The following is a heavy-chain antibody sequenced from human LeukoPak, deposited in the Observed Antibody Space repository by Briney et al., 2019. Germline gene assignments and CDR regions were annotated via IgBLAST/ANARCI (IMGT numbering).Heavy chain of an antibody. CDR2: IHYSGRT. CDR1: GGSISPHY. Sequence: SETLSLTCTVSGGSISPHYWSWVRQPPGKGLEWIGYIHYSGRTDYNPSLKSRLTISVDTSKNQFSLKLSSVTAADTAVYYCARHLFSGGSSFDCWGQGTLVTVSS. CDR3: ARHLFSGGSSFDC. V-gene: IGHV4-59*08. D-gene: IGHD2-15*01. J-gene: IGHJ4*02.